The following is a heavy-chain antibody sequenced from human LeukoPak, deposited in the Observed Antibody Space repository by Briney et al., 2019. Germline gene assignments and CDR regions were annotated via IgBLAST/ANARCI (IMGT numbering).Heavy chain of an antibody. CDR2: ISAYNGNT. D-gene: IGHD2-2*01. CDR1: GYTFTSYG. Sequence: GASVKVSCKASGYTFTSYGISWVRQAPGQGLEWMGWISAYNGNTNYAQKLQGRVTMTTDTSTSTAYMELRSLRSDDTAVYYCARVAWGVPAAIRFDPWGQGTLVTVSS. J-gene: IGHJ5*02. V-gene: IGHV1-18*01. CDR3: ARVAWGVPAAIRFDP.